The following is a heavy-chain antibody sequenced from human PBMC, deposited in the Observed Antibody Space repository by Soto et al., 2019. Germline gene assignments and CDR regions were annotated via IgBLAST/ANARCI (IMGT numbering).Heavy chain of an antibody. CDR1: GGSISGYY. CDR3: ARALTSAAGLYFDY. V-gene: IGHV4-4*07. Sequence: SETLSLTCTVSGGSISGYYWSWIRQPAGKGLEWIGRIHTSDGTKYNPSLNSRVTLSADTSNNQFSLRLTSLTAADTAVYYCARALTSAAGLYFDYWGRGTLVTVSS. J-gene: IGHJ4*02. D-gene: IGHD6-25*01. CDR2: IHTSDGT.